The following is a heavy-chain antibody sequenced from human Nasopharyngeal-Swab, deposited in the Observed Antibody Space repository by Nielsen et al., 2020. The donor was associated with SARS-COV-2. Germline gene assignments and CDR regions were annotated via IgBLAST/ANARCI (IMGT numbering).Heavy chain of an antibody. CDR1: GFTFNSYG. V-gene: IGHV3-30*18. D-gene: IGHD3-10*01. CDR2: ISYDGNDK. Sequence: GESLKISCAASGFTFNSYGMHWVRQAPGKGLEWVALISYDGNDKSYGDSVKGRFTNSRDNSKNTLYLQMNSLRAEDTAVYYCAKDEMIRGVIGGSYFDSWGQGTLVTVSS. J-gene: IGHJ4*02. CDR3: AKDEMIRGVIGGSYFDS.